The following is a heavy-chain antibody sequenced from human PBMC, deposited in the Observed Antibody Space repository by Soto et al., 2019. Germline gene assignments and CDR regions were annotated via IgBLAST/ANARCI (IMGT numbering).Heavy chain of an antibody. CDR2: ISAGGGST. CDR1: GFTFSTYA. V-gene: IGHV3-23*01. CDR3: AHPRGYGVFDAYDI. J-gene: IGHJ3*02. Sequence: GGSLRLSSAASGFTFSTYAMSWVRQAPGKGLEWASAISAGGGSTYYADSVKGRFTISRDNSINTLYLQMDSLSTEDTAVYYCAHPRGYGVFDAYDIWGQGAMVTISS. D-gene: IGHD4-17*01.